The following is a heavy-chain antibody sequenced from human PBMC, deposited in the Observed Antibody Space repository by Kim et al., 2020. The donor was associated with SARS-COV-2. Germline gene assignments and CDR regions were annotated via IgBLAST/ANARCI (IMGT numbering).Heavy chain of an antibody. J-gene: IGHJ6*02. D-gene: IGHD3-3*01. CDR3: AKDWRDFWSGYCMDV. Sequence: DSVKGRSTISRDNSKNTLYLQMNSLRAEDTAVYYCAKDWRDFWSGYCMDVWGQGTTVTVSS. V-gene: IGHV3-23*01.